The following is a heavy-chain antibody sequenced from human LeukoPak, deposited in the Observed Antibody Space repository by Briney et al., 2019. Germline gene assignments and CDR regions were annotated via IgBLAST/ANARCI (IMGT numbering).Heavy chain of an antibody. J-gene: IGHJ4*02. CDR1: GLTLSSYA. Sequence: PGGSLRLSCAASGLTLSSYAMSWVRQAPGKGLEWVSSISAGGGTTNYADSVKGRFSISRDNSKNTLYLQMNSLRVEDKAIYYCAKLIGDESFWGQGTLVTVSS. CDR2: ISAGGGTT. V-gene: IGHV3-23*01. D-gene: IGHD7-27*01. CDR3: AKLIGDESF.